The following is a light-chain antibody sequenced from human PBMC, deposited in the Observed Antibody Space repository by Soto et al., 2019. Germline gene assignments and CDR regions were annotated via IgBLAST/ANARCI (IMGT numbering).Light chain of an antibody. Sequence: EIVLTQSPGTLSLSPVERATLSCIASQSISSSYLAWYQQKPGQAPRLLIYGASNRATGIPARFSGSGSGTDFTITISSLEPEDFAVYYCQQRSNWPPVTFGGGTKVDI. CDR3: QQRSNWPPVT. CDR2: GAS. J-gene: IGKJ4*01. V-gene: IGKV3-11*01. CDR1: QSISSSY.